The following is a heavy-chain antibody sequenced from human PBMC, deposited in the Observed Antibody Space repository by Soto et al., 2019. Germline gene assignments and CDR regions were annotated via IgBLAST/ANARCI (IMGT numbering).Heavy chain of an antibody. D-gene: IGHD6-13*01. CDR1: GFMFSDCG. Sequence: QVQLVESGGAVVQPGRSLRLSCAASGFMFSDCGMHWVRQAPGKGLEWVAVIWYDGSKQYYADSVKGRFTISRDNSKNMVYLQMDSLRAEDTALYYCARWGIGELGGSDYWGQGTLVTVSS. CDR2: IWYDGSKQ. J-gene: IGHJ4*02. V-gene: IGHV3-33*01. CDR3: ARWGIGELGGSDY.